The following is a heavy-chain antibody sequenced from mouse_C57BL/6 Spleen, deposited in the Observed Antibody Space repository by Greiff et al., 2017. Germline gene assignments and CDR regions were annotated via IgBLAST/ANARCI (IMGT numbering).Heavy chain of an antibody. D-gene: IGHD2-3*01. Sequence: QVQLQQSGAELVMPGASVKLSCKASGYTFTSYWMHWVKQRPGQGLEWIGEIDPSDSYTNYNQKFKGKSTLTVDKSSSTAYMQLSSLTSEDSAVYYCASADGYSLAMDYWGQGTSVTVSS. J-gene: IGHJ4*01. CDR3: ASADGYSLAMDY. CDR2: IDPSDSYT. CDR1: GYTFTSYW. V-gene: IGHV1-69*01.